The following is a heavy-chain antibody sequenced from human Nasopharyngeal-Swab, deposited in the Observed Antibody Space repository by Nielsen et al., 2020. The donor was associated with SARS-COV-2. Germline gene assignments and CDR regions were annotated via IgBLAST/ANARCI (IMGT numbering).Heavy chain of an antibody. CDR2: ISSSGSTI. J-gene: IGHJ6*02. D-gene: IGHD6-6*01. Sequence: LSLTCAASGFTFSDYYMSWIRQAPGKGLEWVSYISSSGSTIYYADSVKGRFTISRDNAKNSLYLQMNSLRAEDTAVYYCARDPSSIAARPDYYYGMDVWGQGTTVTVSS. CDR1: GFTFSDYY. V-gene: IGHV3-11*04. CDR3: ARDPSSIAARPDYYYGMDV.